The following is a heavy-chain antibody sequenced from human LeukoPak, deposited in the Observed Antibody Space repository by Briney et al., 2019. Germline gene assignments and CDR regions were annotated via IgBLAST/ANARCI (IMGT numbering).Heavy chain of an antibody. CDR2: IYYSGST. D-gene: IGHD3-10*01. Sequence: SETLSLTCSVSGGSISSYYWSWIRQPPGKGLEGMGYIYYSGSTNYNPPLKSRVIISVDTSKNQFSLKLSSVTAADTAVYYCAGERQKTRFGSTNWFDPWGQGTLVTVSS. V-gene: IGHV4-59*08. CDR3: AGERQKTRFGSTNWFDP. J-gene: IGHJ5*02. CDR1: GGSISSYY.